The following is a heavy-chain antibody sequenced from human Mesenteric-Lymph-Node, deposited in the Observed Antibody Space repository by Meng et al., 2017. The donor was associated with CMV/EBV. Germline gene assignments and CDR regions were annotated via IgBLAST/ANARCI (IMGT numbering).Heavy chain of an antibody. D-gene: IGHD6-19*01. CDR3: ARLKAVADSANWFDP. V-gene: IGHV1-18*01. CDR2: ISAYNGNT. CDR1: GYTFTSYS. J-gene: IGHJ5*02. Sequence: ASVKVSCKASGYTFTSYSISWVRQAPGQGLEWMGWISAYNGNTNYAQKLQGRVTMTRDTSISTAYMELSRLRSDDTAVYYCARLKAVADSANWFDPWGQGTLVTVSS.